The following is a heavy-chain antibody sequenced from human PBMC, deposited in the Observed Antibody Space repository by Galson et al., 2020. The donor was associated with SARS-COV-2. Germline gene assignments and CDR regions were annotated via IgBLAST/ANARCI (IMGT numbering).Heavy chain of an antibody. V-gene: IGHV5-51*01. J-gene: IGHJ4*02. CDR2: IYPDDSYT. CDR3: ARHGASSGWFEGIDY. CDR1: GYSFTNYW. D-gene: IGHD6-19*01. Sequence: GESLKISCQASGYSFTNYWIGWVRQVPGKGLEWIGIIYPDDSYTIYSPSFQGQVTISADKSISPAFLQWTSLKTADTAIYYCARHGASSGWFEGIDYWGQGYMVTVSS.